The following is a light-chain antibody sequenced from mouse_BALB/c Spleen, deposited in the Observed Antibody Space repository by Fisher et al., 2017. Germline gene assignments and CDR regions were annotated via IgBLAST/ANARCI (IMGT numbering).Light chain of an antibody. CDR3: QQRSSYPLT. CDR2: SIS. J-gene: IGKJ5*01. Sequence: DIVLTQTTAIMAASLGQKVTMTCSASSSVSSSYLYWYQQKSGSSPKLWIYSISNLASGVPARFSGSGSGTSYSLTISRMEAEDAATYYCQQRSSYPLTFGAGTKLELK. CDR1: SSVSSSY. V-gene: IGKV4-51*01.